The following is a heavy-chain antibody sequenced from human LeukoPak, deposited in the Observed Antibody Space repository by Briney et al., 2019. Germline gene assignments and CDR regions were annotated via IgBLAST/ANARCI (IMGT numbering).Heavy chain of an antibody. J-gene: IGHJ6*02. D-gene: IGHD3-16*01. Sequence: SETLSLTCAVYGGSFSGYYWSWIRQPPGKGLEWNGEINHSGSTNYNPSLKSRVTISVDTSKNQFSLKLSSVTAADTAVYYCARGGGYYYYGMDVWGQGTTVTVSS. CDR2: INHSGST. CDR1: GGSFSGYY. V-gene: IGHV4-34*01. CDR3: ARGGGYYYYGMDV.